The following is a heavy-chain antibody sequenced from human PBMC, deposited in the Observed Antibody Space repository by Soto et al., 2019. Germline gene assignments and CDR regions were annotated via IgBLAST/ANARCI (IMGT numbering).Heavy chain of an antibody. CDR1: GGTFSPYT. CDR2: IIPFLGVT. J-gene: IGHJ4*02. CDR3: ARDWESTVSTWSFGAF. D-gene: IGHD3-10*01. Sequence: ASVKVSCKASGGTFSPYTVNLVRQAPGQGLEWMGRIIPFLGVTNYAQKFQARVTFTADTSTTTAYMELSGLRFEDTAVYYCARDWESTVSTWSFGAFWGRGTLVTVS. V-gene: IGHV1-69*04.